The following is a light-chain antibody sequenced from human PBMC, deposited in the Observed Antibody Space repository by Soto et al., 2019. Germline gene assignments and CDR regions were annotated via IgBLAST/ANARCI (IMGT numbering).Light chain of an antibody. CDR2: RNN. Sequence: QSVLTQPPSASGTPGQRVTISCSGSSSNIGSNYVYWYQQLPGTAPKLLIYRNNQRPSGVPDRFSGSKSGTSAYLAISGLRSEDEADYYCAAWEDSRSGVVFGGGTKVTVL. CDR3: AAWEDSRSGVV. J-gene: IGLJ2*01. V-gene: IGLV1-47*01. CDR1: SSNIGSNY.